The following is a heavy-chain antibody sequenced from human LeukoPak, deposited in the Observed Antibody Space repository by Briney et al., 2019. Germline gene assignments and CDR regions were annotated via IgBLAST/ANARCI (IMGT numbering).Heavy chain of an antibody. CDR2: ISGSGVST. D-gene: IGHD3-22*01. Sequence: PGGSLRLSCAASGFTFSSYAMSWVRQAPGKGLESLSAISGSGVSTYYADSVKGRFTISRDNSKNTLYLQMNSPRAQDTAVYYCAKSPYDSSGYYMDYWGQGTLVTVSS. CDR3: AKSPYDSSGYYMDY. V-gene: IGHV3-23*01. CDR1: GFTFSSYA. J-gene: IGHJ4*02.